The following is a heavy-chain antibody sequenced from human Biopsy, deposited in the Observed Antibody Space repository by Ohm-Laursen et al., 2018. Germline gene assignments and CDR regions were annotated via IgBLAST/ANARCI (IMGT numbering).Heavy chain of an antibody. Sequence: SETLSLTCAVSGGSIGSFFWSWIRQPPGKGLEWIGYIYYSGSTNYNPSLRSRVTISVDTSKNQFYLKLSSVTAADTAVYFCARGSSYGYDFDYWGQGTLVAVSS. V-gene: IGHV4-59*01. D-gene: IGHD5-18*01. J-gene: IGHJ4*02. CDR3: ARGSSYGYDFDY. CDR1: GGSIGSFF. CDR2: IYYSGST.